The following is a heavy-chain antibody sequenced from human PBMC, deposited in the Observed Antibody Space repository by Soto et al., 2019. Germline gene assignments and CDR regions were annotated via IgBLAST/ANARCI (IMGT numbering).Heavy chain of an antibody. D-gene: IGHD6-13*01. J-gene: IGHJ4*02. V-gene: IGHV4-31*03. CDR3: ARGYRSTWYSDY. CDR1: SGSISSGDYY. Sequence: PSETLSLTCTVSSGSISSGDYYWSWIRQHPGKGLEWIGYIYYSGNTYYNPSLKSRVAISVDTSKKQFSLKLSSVTAADTAVYFCARGYRSTWYSDYWGQGTLVTVSS. CDR2: IYYSGNT.